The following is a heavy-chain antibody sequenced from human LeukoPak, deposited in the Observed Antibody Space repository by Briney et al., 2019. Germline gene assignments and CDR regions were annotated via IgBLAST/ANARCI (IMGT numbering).Heavy chain of an antibody. CDR3: ARGLPGYTSGWSIDY. J-gene: IGHJ4*02. Sequence: GGSLRLSCAASGLPFDDSAMHWVRQAPGKGLEWVSGINWNSGNINYADSVRGRFTVSRDNAKNSLYLQMNSLKTEDTAFYYCARGLPGYTSGWSIDYWGQGTLVTVSS. D-gene: IGHD6-19*01. CDR1: GLPFDDSA. CDR2: INWNSGNI. V-gene: IGHV3-9*01.